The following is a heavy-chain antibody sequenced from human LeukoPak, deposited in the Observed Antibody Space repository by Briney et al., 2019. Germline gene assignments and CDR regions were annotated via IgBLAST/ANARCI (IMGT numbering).Heavy chain of an antibody. CDR2: INPNSGNT. V-gene: IGHV1-8*01. D-gene: IGHD6-13*01. CDR1: GYTFSNYD. Sequence: GASVKVSCKASGYTFSNYDINWVRQATGQGLEWMGWINPNSGNTGYAPKFQGRVNMTRNTSITTAYMELSSLRSEDTAVYYCARNGQQVRYFQHWGQGTLVTVSS. J-gene: IGHJ1*01. CDR3: ARNGQQVRYFQH.